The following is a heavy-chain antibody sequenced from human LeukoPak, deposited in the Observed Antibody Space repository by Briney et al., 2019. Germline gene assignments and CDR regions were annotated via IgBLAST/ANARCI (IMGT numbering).Heavy chain of an antibody. Sequence: ASVKVSCKASGYTFTSYDINWVRQATGQGLEWMGWMNPNSGNTGYAQKFQGRVTMTRNTSISTAYMELSSLGSEDTAVYLCARAYYDSSGYYYSLYYYMDVWGKGTTVTVSS. D-gene: IGHD3-22*01. J-gene: IGHJ6*03. V-gene: IGHV1-8*01. CDR3: ARAYYDSSGYYYSLYYYMDV. CDR2: MNPNSGNT. CDR1: GYTFTSYD.